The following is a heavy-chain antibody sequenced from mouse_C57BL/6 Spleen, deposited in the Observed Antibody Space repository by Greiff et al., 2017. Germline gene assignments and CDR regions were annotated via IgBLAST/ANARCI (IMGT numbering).Heavy chain of an antibody. J-gene: IGHJ1*03. D-gene: IGHD1-1*01. CDR2: IDPENGDT. V-gene: IGHV14-4*01. CDR1: GFNIKDDY. CDR3: TTGSSYVLYWYFDV. Sequence: EVKLVESGAELVRPGASVKLSCTASGFNIKDDYMHWVKQRPEQGLEWIGWIDPENGDTEYASKFQGKATITADTSSNTAYLQLSSLTSEDTAVYYCTTGSSYVLYWYFDVWGTGTTVTVSS.